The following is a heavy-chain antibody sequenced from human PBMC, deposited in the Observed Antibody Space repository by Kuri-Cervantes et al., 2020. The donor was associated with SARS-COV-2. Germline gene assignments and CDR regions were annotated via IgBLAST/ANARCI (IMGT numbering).Heavy chain of an antibody. CDR3: ARGLGGLAAVGISH. J-gene: IGHJ4*02. V-gene: IGHV3-21*04. CDR1: GFTFSSYA. D-gene: IGHD6-13*01. Sequence: GGSLRLSCAASGFTFSSYAMSWVRQAPGKGLEWVSYISDSGRYINHADSVKGRLTISRDNAKNSLFLRMNSLRADDTAVYYCARGLGGLAAVGISHWGQGTLVTVSS. CDR2: ISDSGRYI.